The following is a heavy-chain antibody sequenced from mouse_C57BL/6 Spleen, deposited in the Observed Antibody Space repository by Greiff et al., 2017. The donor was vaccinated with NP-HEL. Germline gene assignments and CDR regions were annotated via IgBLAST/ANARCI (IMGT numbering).Heavy chain of an antibody. Sequence: QVQLQQSGAELARPGASVKMSCKASGYTFTSYTMHWVKQRPGQGLEWIGYINPSSGYTKYNQKFKDKATLTADKSSSTAYMQLSSLTSEDSAVYYCAKAHESAMDYWGQGTSVTVAS. J-gene: IGHJ4*01. V-gene: IGHV1-4*01. CDR3: AKAHESAMDY. CDR2: INPSSGYT. CDR1: GYTFTSYT.